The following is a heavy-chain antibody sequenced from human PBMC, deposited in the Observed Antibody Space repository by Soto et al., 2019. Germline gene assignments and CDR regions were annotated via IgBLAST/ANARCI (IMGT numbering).Heavy chain of an antibody. Sequence: GWSLRLSCASSVITFNSYVMHWVRQAPGKGLEWVAVISYDGSNAYYADSVKGRFTISRDNSKNTLYLQMNSLRAEDTAIYYCAKLDQYSSSQGYWGQGTLVTV. J-gene: IGHJ4*02. CDR1: VITFNSYV. D-gene: IGHD6-13*01. CDR2: ISYDGSNA. CDR3: AKLDQYSSSQGY. V-gene: IGHV3-30*18.